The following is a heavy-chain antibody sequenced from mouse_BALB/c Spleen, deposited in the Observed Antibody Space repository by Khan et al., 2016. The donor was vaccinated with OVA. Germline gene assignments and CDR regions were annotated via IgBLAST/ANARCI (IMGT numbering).Heavy chain of an antibody. Sequence: EVKLLESGPGLVKPSQSLSLTCSVTGYSITSGYYWNWIRQFPGNKLEWMGYISYDGSNNYNPSLKNLISITRDTSKHQFFLKLNSVTTEDTATYYCASGLFDYWGQGTTLTVSS. CDR1: GYSITSGYY. D-gene: IGHD3-1*01. V-gene: IGHV3-6*02. J-gene: IGHJ2*01. CDR3: ASGLFDY. CDR2: ISYDGSN.